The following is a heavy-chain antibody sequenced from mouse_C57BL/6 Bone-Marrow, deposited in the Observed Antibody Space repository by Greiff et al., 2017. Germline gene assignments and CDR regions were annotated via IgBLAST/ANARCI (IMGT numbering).Heavy chain of an antibody. CDR3: TTWDGYGYFDV. Sequence: EVQLHQSGAELVRPGASVKLSCTASGFNIKDDYMHWVKQRPEQGLEWIGWIDPENGDTEYASKFQGKATITADTSSNTAYLQLSSLTSEDTAVYYCTTWDGYGYFDVWGTGTTVTVSS. CDR1: GFNIKDDY. D-gene: IGHD2-3*01. V-gene: IGHV14-4*01. CDR2: IDPENGDT. J-gene: IGHJ1*03.